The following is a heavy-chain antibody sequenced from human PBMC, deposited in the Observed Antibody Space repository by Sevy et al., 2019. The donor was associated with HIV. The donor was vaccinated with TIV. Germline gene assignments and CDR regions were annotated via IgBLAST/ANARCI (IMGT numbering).Heavy chain of an antibody. Sequence: SETLSLTCAVSGYSISSGYYWGWIRQPPGKGLEWIGSIYHSGSTYYNPSLKSRVTISVDTSKNQFSLKLSSVTAADTAVYYCARGGVIWAFDIWGQGTMVTVSS. D-gene: IGHD3-10*01. V-gene: IGHV4-38-2*01. J-gene: IGHJ3*02. CDR3: ARGGVIWAFDI. CDR1: GYSISSGYY. CDR2: IYHSGST.